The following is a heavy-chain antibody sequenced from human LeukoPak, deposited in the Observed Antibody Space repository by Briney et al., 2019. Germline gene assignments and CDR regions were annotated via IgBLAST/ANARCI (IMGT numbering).Heavy chain of an antibody. D-gene: IGHD3-16*01. J-gene: IGHJ6*03. V-gene: IGHV4-59*08. Sequence: SETLSLTCSVSGGSISSYYWSWIRQPPGKGLEWIGYIDYSGSTNYNPSLKSRVTISVDTSKNQFSLKLSSVTAADTAVYYCASLLITTNYYYYYMDVWGKGTTVTVSS. CDR2: IDYSGST. CDR1: GGSISSYY. CDR3: ASLLITTNYYYYYMDV.